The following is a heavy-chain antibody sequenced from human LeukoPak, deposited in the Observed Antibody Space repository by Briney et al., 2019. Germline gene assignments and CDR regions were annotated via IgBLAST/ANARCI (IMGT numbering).Heavy chain of an antibody. J-gene: IGHJ6*02. CDR1: GFTFSSYE. CDR2: ISISGITI. V-gene: IGHV3-48*03. Sequence: GGSLRLSCAASGFTFSSYEMNWVRQAPGKGLDGVSYISISGITIYYADSVKGRFTISRDNTKNSLYMQMNSLRAEDTAVYYCAREVQDIVVVPAARYGMDVWGQGTTVTVSS. D-gene: IGHD2-2*01. CDR3: AREVQDIVVVPAARYGMDV.